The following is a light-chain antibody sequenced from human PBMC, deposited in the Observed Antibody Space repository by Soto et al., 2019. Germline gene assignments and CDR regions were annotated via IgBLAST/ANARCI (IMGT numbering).Light chain of an antibody. CDR3: QSYDSSLSASV. J-gene: IGLJ2*01. CDR1: SFNIGAGYD. Sequence: QSVLTQPPSVSGAPGQRVTISCTGSSFNIGAGYDVHWYQQFPGTAPKLLIYVNSNRPSGVPDRFSGSKSGTSASLAIAGLQVEDEADYYCQSYDSSLSASVFGGGTKLTVL. CDR2: VNS. V-gene: IGLV1-40*01.